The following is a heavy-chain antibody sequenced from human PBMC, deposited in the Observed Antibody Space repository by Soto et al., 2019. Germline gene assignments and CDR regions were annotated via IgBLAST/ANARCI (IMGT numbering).Heavy chain of an antibody. Sequence: SVKVSCKASGGTFSSYAISWVRQAPGQGLEWMGGIIPIFGTANYAQKFQGRVTITADESTSTAYMELSSLRSEDTAVYYCASRRYYYDTSFDYWGQGTLVTVSS. D-gene: IGHD3-22*01. CDR3: ASRRYYYDTSFDY. V-gene: IGHV1-69*13. CDR1: GGTFSSYA. J-gene: IGHJ4*02. CDR2: IIPIFGTA.